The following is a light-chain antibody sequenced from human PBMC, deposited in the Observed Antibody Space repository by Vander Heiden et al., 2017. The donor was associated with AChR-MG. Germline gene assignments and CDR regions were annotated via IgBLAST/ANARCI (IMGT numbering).Light chain of an antibody. CDR1: QDIGND. Sequence: DIQMTQSPSSLSAFVGDRVTITCRASQDIGNDLGWYQQKPGKAPKRLIYVASSLQSGVPSRFSGSGFGTEFTLTINSLQPEDFATYYCLQHNTYPRAFGQGTRLEI. CDR3: LQHNTYPRA. J-gene: IGKJ5*01. V-gene: IGKV1-17*01. CDR2: VAS.